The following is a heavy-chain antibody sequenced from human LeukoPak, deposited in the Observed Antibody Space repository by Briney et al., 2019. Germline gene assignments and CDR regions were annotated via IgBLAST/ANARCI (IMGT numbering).Heavy chain of an antibody. J-gene: IGHJ4*02. Sequence: ASVKVSCKASGYTFTSFGISWVRQARGQGPEWMGWISAYNGNTNYAQKFQGRVTMTTHTSTSTAYMELRSLRSDDTAVYYCARDRSSSSFDYWGQGTLVTVSS. CDR2: ISAYNGNT. V-gene: IGHV1-18*01. CDR3: ARDRSSSSFDY. D-gene: IGHD6-6*01. CDR1: GYTFTSFG.